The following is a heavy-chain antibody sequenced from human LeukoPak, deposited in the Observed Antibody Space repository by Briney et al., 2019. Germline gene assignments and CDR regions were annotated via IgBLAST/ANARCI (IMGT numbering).Heavy chain of an antibody. J-gene: IGHJ5*02. CDR2: IYYSGST. CDR3: ARRKVHTDMVRRREYNWFDP. D-gene: IGHD5-18*01. Sequence: SETLSLTCTVSGGSISSSTYYWGWIRQPPGKGLEWIATIYYSGSTYYNPSLKSRVTISVDTSKNQFSLRLRSVTAADTAVYNCARRKVHTDMVRRREYNWFDPWGQGTLVTVSS. V-gene: IGHV4-39*01. CDR1: GGSISSSTYY.